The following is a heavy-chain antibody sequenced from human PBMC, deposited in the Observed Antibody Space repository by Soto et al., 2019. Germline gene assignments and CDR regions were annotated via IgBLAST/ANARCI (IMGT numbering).Heavy chain of an antibody. D-gene: IGHD3-3*01. CDR3: ARDPTDYDVWSGSGCRGVDV. J-gene: IGHJ6*02. CDR2: IHYTGST. CDR1: GGSISPYY. V-gene: IGHV4-59*03. Sequence: QVQLQESGPGLVKPSETLSLTCTVSGGSISPYYWSWIRQAPGKGLEWIGYIHYTGSTKYNPSLKSRGNITVDTSTNKSSLKLSPVTAADTAVYYCARDPTDYDVWSGSGCRGVDVWGQGTTFTVSS.